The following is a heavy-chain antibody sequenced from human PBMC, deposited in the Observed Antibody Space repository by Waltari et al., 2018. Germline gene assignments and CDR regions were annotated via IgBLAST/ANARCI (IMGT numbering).Heavy chain of an antibody. Sequence: QVQVVQSGAEVKKPGASVKVSCKASGYTFTSYGISWVRQAPGQGLEWMGWISGYTGDTQYAQKFQDRVAMTTDTATSIAYMELGSLTSDDTAVYYCARLDCSGARCNTFEAFDIWGQGTLVTVSS. CDR3: ARLDCSGARCNTFEAFDI. J-gene: IGHJ3*02. V-gene: IGHV1-18*01. D-gene: IGHD2-2*02. CDR1: GYTFTSYG. CDR2: ISGYTGDT.